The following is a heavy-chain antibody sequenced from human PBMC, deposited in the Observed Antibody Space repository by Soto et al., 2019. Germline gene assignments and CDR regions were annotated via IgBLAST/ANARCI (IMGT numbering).Heavy chain of an antibody. J-gene: IGHJ4*01. CDR3: AKGSSTTPTSQGHLGN. Sequence: ASVKVSCKASGYNFNIYGISWVRQAPGQGLELMGWISAYDGKTTYAEKFQGRVTMTTDASTSTAYMELRSLRSDDTAVYYCAKGSSTTPTSQGHLGNWGHGTPVTVPQ. D-gene: IGHD1-1*01. CDR2: ISAYDGKT. CDR1: GYNFNIYG. V-gene: IGHV1-18*01.